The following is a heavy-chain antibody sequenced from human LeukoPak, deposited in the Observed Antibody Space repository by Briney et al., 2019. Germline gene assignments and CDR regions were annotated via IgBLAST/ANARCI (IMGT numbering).Heavy chain of an antibody. CDR1: GFIVSSNY. D-gene: IGHD4/OR15-4a*01. CDR3: ARDTGNDYGAN. CDR2: IYISGTT. Sequence: GGSVRLSCAGSGFIVSSNYMSWVRQAPAGGVEGVSVIYISGTTYYADSVKGRFTISIDSSKNTLYLQMNSLRAEDTAVYYCARDTGNDYGANWGQGTMVTVSS. V-gene: IGHV3-53*01. J-gene: IGHJ3*01.